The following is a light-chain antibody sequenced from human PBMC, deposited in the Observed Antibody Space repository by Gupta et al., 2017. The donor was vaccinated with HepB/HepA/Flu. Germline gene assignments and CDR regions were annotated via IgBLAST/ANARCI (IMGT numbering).Light chain of an antibody. CDR2: DVT. J-gene: IGLJ1*01. CDR1: SSDVGAYNY. CDR3: SSYTSSYTLV. Sequence: QSALPQPASVSGSPGQSITISCTGTSSDVGAYNYVSWYQQHPGKAPKLMIYDVTNRPSGVSNRFSGSKSGNTASLTISGLQAEDEADYYCSSYTSSYTLVFGTGTKVTVL. V-gene: IGLV2-14*01.